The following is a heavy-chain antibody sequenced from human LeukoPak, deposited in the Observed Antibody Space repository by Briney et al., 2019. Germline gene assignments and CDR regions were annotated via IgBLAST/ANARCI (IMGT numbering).Heavy chain of an antibody. V-gene: IGHV3-30*02. Sequence: GGSLRLSCAASGFTFSSYGMHWVRQAPGKGLEWVAFIRYDGSNKYYADSVKGRFTISRDTYKHTLYLQMNSLRAEDTAVYYCAKGAWWELLSTYFDYWGQGTLVTVSS. CDR1: GFTFSSYG. J-gene: IGHJ4*02. CDR3: AKGAWWELLSTYFDY. D-gene: IGHD1-26*01. CDR2: IRYDGSNK.